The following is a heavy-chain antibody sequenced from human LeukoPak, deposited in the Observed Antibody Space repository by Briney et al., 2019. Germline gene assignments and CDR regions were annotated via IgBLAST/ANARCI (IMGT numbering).Heavy chain of an antibody. CDR1: GGSFSGYY. Sequence: SETLSLTCAVHGGSFSGYYWSWIRQPPGKGLEWIGEINHSGSTNYNPSLKSRVTISVDTSKNQFSLKLSSVTAADTAVYYCARGRRYYDFWSGPPRREYYFDYWGQGTLVTVSS. D-gene: IGHD3-3*01. J-gene: IGHJ4*02. CDR3: ARGRRYYDFWSGPPRREYYFDY. CDR2: INHSGST. V-gene: IGHV4-34*01.